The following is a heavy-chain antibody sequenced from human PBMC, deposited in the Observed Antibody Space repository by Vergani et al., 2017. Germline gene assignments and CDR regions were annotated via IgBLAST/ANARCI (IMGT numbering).Heavy chain of an antibody. J-gene: IGHJ4*02. V-gene: IGHV4-30-4*08. D-gene: IGHD3-10*01. Sequence: QVQLQESGPGLVKPSQTLSLTCTVSGGSISSDNYYWSWIRQPPGKGLEWIGCISYSGSTNYNPSLKCRPHISVDTSKNQFSLKLSSVTATDTAVYYCARFYGSGSNPPVSYGMDVWGQGTLVTVSS. CDR3: ARFYGSGSNPPVSYGMDV. CDR1: GGSISSDNYY. CDR2: ISYSGST.